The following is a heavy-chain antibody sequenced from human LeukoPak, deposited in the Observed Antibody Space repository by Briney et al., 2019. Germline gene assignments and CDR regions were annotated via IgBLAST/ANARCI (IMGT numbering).Heavy chain of an antibody. D-gene: IGHD3-22*01. CDR3: ARGTDYYDSSGFDY. V-gene: IGHV4-30-4*08. CDR2: IYYSGST. J-gene: IGHJ4*02. Sequence: PSQTLSLTCTVFGGSISSGDYYWSWIRQPPGKGLEWIGYIYYSGSTYYNPSLKSRVTISVDTSKNQFSLKLSSVTAADTAVYYCARGTDYYDSSGFDYWGQGTLVTVSS. CDR1: GGSISSGDYY.